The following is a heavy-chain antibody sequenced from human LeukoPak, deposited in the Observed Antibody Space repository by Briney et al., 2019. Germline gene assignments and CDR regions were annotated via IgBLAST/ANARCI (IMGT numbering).Heavy chain of an antibody. CDR2: INPNSGGT. J-gene: IGHJ5*02. CDR3: ARAEEDTYYYGSGSRGGWFDP. D-gene: IGHD3-10*01. CDR1: GYTLTVYY. Sequence: ASVKVSCKASGYTLTVYYMHWVRQAPAQGLEWMEWINPNSGGTNYAQKFQGRVTMARDTSISTANMELSRLRSEDTAVYYCARAEEDTYYYGSGSRGGWFDPWGQGTLVTVS. V-gene: IGHV1-2*02.